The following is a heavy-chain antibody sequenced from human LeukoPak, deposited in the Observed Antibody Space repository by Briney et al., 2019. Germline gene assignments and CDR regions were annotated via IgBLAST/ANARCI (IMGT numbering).Heavy chain of an antibody. CDR1: GFSLSRYA. D-gene: IGHD6-13*01. J-gene: IGHJ4*02. V-gene: IGHV3-23*01. Sequence: GGSLRLSCAVSGFSLSRYAMSWVREAPGKGLEWVSAISDSGGSTYYADSVKGRFTISRDNSRNTLYLQMNTLRAEDTAVYYCAKCRGSSWSDYFDYWGQGTLVTVSS. CDR3: AKCRGSSWSDYFDY. CDR2: ISDSGGST.